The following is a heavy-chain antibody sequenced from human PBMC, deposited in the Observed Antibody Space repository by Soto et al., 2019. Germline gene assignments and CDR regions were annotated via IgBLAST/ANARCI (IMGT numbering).Heavy chain of an antibody. CDR3: ARERAVAGAFDI. V-gene: IGHV3-30-3*01. Sequence: GGSLRLSCAASGFTFSSYAMHWVRQAPGKGLEWVAVISYDGSNKYYADSVKGRFTISRDNSKNTLYLQMNSLRAEDTAVYYCARERAVAGAFDIWGQGTMVTVSS. CDR2: ISYDGSNK. J-gene: IGHJ3*02. CDR1: GFTFSSYA. D-gene: IGHD6-19*01.